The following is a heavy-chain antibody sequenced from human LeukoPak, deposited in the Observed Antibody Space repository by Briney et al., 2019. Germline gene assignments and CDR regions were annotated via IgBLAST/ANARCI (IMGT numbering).Heavy chain of an antibody. D-gene: IGHD6-19*01. V-gene: IGHV3-15*01. CDR2: IKSKTDGGTT. CDR1: GFTFNNAW. J-gene: IGHJ4*02. CDR3: TAYRIAVAGTVDY. Sequence: GGSLRLSCAASGFTFNNAWMSWVRQAPGKGLEGVGGIKSKTDGGTTDYAAPVKGRFTISRDDSKNTLYLQMNSLKTEDTAVYYCTAYRIAVAGTVDYWGQGTLVTVSS.